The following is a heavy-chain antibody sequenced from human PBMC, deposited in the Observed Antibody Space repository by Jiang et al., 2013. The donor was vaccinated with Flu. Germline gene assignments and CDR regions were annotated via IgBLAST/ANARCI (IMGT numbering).Heavy chain of an antibody. V-gene: IGHV4-59*11. CDR1: GGSISSHY. Sequence: LLKPSETLSLTCTVSGGSISSHYWSWIRQPPGKGLEWIGYIYYSGSTNYNPSLKSRVTISVDTSKNQFSLKLSSVTAADTAVYYCARVALVGGGVDYWGQGTLVTVSS. J-gene: IGHJ4*02. CDR3: ARVALVGGGVDY. CDR2: IYYSGST. D-gene: IGHD2-15*01.